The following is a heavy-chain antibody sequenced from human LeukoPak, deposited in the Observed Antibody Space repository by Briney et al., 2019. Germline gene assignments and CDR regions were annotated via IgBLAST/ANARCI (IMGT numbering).Heavy chain of an antibody. D-gene: IGHD6-6*01. CDR2: IYPGDSDT. CDR3: ARHRSIAARPPYYYYYYGMDV. Sequence: GESLKISCKVSGYSFTSYWIGWVRQMPGKGLEWMGIIYPGDSDTRYSPSFQGQVTISPDKSISTAYLQWSSLKASDTAMYYCARHRSIAARPPYYYYYYGMDVWGQGTTVTVSS. J-gene: IGHJ6*02. V-gene: IGHV5-51*01. CDR1: GYSFTSYW.